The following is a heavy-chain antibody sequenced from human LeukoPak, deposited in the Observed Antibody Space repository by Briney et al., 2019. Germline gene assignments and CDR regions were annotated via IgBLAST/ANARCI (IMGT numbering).Heavy chain of an antibody. D-gene: IGHD6-13*01. CDR2: IRSKAKSYAT. CDR1: GFTFSGTA. CDR3: TALGRAAAGTDY. Sequence: GGSLRLSCAASGFTFSGTAMDWVRQASGKGLEWVGRIRSKAKSYATAYAASVEGRFTISRDDSKNTAYLQMNSLKTEDTAVYYCTALGRAAAGTDYWGQGTLVTVSS. V-gene: IGHV3-73*01. J-gene: IGHJ4*02.